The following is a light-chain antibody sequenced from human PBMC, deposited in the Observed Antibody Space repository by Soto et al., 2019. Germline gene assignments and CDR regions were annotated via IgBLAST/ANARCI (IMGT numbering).Light chain of an antibody. Sequence: QSALTQPASVSGSPGQSITISCTGTSSDVGGYNYVSWYQQHPGKAPKLMIYEVRKRPSGVSNRFSGSKSGNTASLTISGLQAEDEADYYFSSYTSSSTSNYVFGTGTKLTVL. CDR3: SSYTSSSTSNYV. J-gene: IGLJ1*01. CDR1: SSDVGGYNY. CDR2: EVR. V-gene: IGLV2-14*01.